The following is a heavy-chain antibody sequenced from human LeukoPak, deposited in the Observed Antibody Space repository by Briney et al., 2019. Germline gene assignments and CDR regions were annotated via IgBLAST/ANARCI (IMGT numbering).Heavy chain of an antibody. J-gene: IGHJ4*02. Sequence: ASETLSLTCAVYGGSFSGYYWSWVRQPSGKGLEWIGEINHSGSTNYNPSLKSRVTISVDTSKNQFSLKLSSVTAADTAVYYCASGSLRTKDFDYWGQGTLVTVSS. D-gene: IGHD2-8*01. V-gene: IGHV4-34*01. CDR3: ASGSLRTKDFDY. CDR2: INHSGST. CDR1: GGSFSGYY.